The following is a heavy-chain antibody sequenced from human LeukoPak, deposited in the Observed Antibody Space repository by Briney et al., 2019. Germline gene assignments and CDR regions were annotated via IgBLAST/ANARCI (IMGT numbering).Heavy chain of an antibody. J-gene: IGHJ3*02. Sequence: SETLSLTCAVYGGSFSGYYWSWIRQPPGKGLEWIGEINHSCSTNYNPSLKSRVTISVDTSKNQFSLKLSSVTAADTGVYYCARAQKTYYYDSSGYYRNAFDIWGQGTMVTVSS. CDR1: GGSFSGYY. CDR3: ARAQKTYYYDSSGYYRNAFDI. V-gene: IGHV4-34*01. D-gene: IGHD3-22*01. CDR2: INHSCST.